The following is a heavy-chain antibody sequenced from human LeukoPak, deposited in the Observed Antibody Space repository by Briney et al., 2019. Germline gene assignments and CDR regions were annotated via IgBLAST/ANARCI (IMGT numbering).Heavy chain of an antibody. V-gene: IGHV1-8*01. CDR2: MHPNSGDT. Sequence: ASVKVSCKTSGYTFTGYDINWVRQAAGQGFEWMGWMHPNSGDTGYAHNLQGRITITRDSSTATVFMELSSLRSEDTAMYYCARGRLNGDVDFWGQGTLVTVSS. CDR3: ARGRLNGDVDF. CDR1: GYTFTGYD. J-gene: IGHJ4*02. D-gene: IGHD5-24*01.